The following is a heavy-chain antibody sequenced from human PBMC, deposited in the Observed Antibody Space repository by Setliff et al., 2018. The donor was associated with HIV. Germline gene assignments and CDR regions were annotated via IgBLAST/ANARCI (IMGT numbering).Heavy chain of an antibody. CDR3: ARDRVRITIFGANDASDI. D-gene: IGHD3-3*01. V-gene: IGHV1-3*01. J-gene: IGHJ3*02. CDR2: INAANGNT. CDR1: GYTFTSYD. Sequence: ASVKVSCKASGYTFTSYDIYWVRQAPGQRLEWMGWINAANGNTKYSQKFQGRVAMTRDTSTSTVYMELSSLRSEDTAVYYCARDRVRITIFGANDASDIWGQGTMVTVSS.